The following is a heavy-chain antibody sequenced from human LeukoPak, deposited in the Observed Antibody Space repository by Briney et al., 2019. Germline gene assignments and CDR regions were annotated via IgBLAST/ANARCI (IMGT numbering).Heavy chain of an antibody. CDR2: ISYDGSNK. J-gene: IGHJ4*02. D-gene: IGHD6-6*01. Sequence: GGSLRLSCAASGFTFSSYGMHWVRRAPGKGLEWVAVISYDGSNKYYADSVKGRFTISRDNSKNTLYLQMNSLRAEDTAVYYCVKMGYRSSSGDYWGQGTLVTVSS. CDR1: GFTFSSYG. V-gene: IGHV3-30*18. CDR3: VKMGYRSSSGDY.